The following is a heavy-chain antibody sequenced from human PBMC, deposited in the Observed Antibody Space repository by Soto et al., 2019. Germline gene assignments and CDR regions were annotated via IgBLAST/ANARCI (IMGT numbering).Heavy chain of an antibody. D-gene: IGHD4-17*01. CDR2: IWYDGSNK. J-gene: IGHJ4*02. V-gene: IGHV3-33*01. CDR1: GFTFSSYG. Sequence: QVQLVESGGGVVQPGRSLRLSCAASGFTFSSYGMHWVRQAPGKGLEWVAVIWYDGSNKYYADSVKGRFTISRDNSKNKLYLQMNSLSAEDTAVYYCARGTYDGDSLLDYWGQGTLVTVSS. CDR3: ARGTYDGDSLLDY.